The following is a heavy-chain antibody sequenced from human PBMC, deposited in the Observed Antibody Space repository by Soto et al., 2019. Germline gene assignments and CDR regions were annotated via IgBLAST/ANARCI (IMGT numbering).Heavy chain of an antibody. CDR2: ISAYNGNT. J-gene: IGHJ6*02. CDR1: GYTFTSYG. CDR3: ARDPAGVGMVYAIGYYYYGMDV. Sequence: GASVKVSCKASGYTFTSYGISWVRQAPGQGLEWMGWISAYNGNTNYAQKLQGRVTMTTDTSTSTAYMELRSLRSDDTAVYYCARDPAGVGMVYAIGYYYYGMDVWGQGTTVTVSS. D-gene: IGHD2-8*01. V-gene: IGHV1-18*04.